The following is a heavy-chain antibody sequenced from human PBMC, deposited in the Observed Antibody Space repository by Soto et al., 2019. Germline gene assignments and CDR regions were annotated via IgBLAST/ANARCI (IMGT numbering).Heavy chain of an antibody. D-gene: IGHD6-19*01. CDR1: GGSISSGGDS. J-gene: IGHJ3*02. V-gene: IGHV4-30-2*01. Sequence: SETLSLTYAVSGGSISSGGDSWSWIRQPPGKGLEWIGYIYHSGSTYYNPSLKSRVTISVDRSKNQFSLKLSSVTAEDTAVYYCARGPPTIAVAGSTIWGQGTMVTVSS. CDR2: IYHSGST. CDR3: ARGPPTIAVAGSTI.